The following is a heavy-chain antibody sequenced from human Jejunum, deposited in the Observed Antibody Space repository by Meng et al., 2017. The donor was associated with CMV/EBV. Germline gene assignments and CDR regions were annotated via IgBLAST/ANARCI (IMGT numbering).Heavy chain of an antibody. Sequence: GFIVSSNSVSVVRQAPGKGLEWVSIIYSGGTAYYADSVKGRFTISRDNSKNALSLQMGSLRAEDTAVYYCARQTVVAGSYYGMDVWGQGTTVTVSS. J-gene: IGHJ6*02. CDR1: GFIVSSNS. CDR2: IYSGGTA. CDR3: ARQTVVAGSYYGMDV. V-gene: IGHV3-66*02. D-gene: IGHD2-2*01.